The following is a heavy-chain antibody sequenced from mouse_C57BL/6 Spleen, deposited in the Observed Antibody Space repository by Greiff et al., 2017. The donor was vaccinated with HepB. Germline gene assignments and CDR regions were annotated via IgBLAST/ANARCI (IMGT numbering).Heavy chain of an antibody. J-gene: IGHJ2*01. Sequence: VQLKESGPGLVKPSQSLSLTCSVTGYSITSGYYWNWIRQFPGNKLEWMGYISYDGSNNYNPSLKNRISITRDTSKNQFFLKLNSVTTEDTATYYCARWLLDYWGQGTTLTVSS. CDR2: ISYDGSN. CDR3: ARWLLDY. D-gene: IGHD2-2*01. V-gene: IGHV3-6*01. CDR1: GYSITSGYY.